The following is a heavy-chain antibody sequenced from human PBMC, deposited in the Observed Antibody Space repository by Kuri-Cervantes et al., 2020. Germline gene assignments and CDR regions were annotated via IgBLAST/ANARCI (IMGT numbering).Heavy chain of an antibody. CDR3: AREGVNYDILTGYYMRSNFDY. J-gene: IGHJ4*02. D-gene: IGHD3-9*01. Sequence: ASVKVSCKASGYTFTSYDINWVRQATGQGLEWMGWMNPNSGNTGYAQKFQGRVTITRNTSISTAYMELSSLRSEDTAVYYCAREGVNYDILTGYYMRSNFDYWGQGTLVTVSS. CDR2: MNPNSGNT. CDR1: GYTFTSYD. V-gene: IGHV1-8*01.